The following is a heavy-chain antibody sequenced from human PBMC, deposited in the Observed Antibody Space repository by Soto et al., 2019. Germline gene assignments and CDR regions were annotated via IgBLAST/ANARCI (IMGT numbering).Heavy chain of an antibody. Sequence: SVKVSCKASGGTFSSYAISWVRQAPGQGLEWMGGIIPIFGTANYAQKFQGRVTITADESTSTAYMELSSLRSEDTAVYYCARGMLGYCTNGVCYKSQDYYYGMDVWGQGTTVTVSS. J-gene: IGHJ6*02. CDR3: ARGMLGYCTNGVCYKSQDYYYGMDV. CDR2: IIPIFGTA. D-gene: IGHD2-8*01. V-gene: IGHV1-69*13. CDR1: GGTFSSYA.